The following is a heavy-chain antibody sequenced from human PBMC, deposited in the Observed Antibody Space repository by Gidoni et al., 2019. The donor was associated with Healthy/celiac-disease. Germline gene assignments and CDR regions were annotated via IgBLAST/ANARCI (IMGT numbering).Heavy chain of an antibody. CDR3: AREYEGMIEQFTGWFDP. V-gene: IGHV1-69*04. CDR2: IIPILGIA. CDR1: GGTFSSYS. D-gene: IGHD3-22*01. Sequence: QVQLVQSGAEVKKPGSSVKVSCKASGGTFSSYSISWVRQAPGQGLEWMGRIIPILGIANYAQKFQGRVTITADKSTSTAYMELSSLRSEDTAVYYCAREYEGMIEQFTGWFDPWGQGTLVTVSS. J-gene: IGHJ5*02.